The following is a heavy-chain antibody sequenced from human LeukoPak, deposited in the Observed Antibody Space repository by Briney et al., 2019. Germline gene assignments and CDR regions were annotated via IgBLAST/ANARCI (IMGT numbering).Heavy chain of an antibody. CDR2: INHSGST. V-gene: IGHV4-34*01. D-gene: IGHD6-19*01. CDR1: GGSFSGYY. J-gene: IGHJ3*02. CDR3: ARRSPAGWTPDDAFDI. Sequence: SETLSLTCAVYGGSFSGYYWSWIRQPPGKGLEWIGEINHSGSTNYNPSLKSRVTISVDTSKNQFSLKLSSVTAADTAVYYCARRSPAGWTPDDAFDIWGQGTMVTVSS.